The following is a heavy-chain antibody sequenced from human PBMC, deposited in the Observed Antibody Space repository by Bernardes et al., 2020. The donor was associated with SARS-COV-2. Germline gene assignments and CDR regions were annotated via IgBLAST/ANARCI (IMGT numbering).Heavy chain of an antibody. CDR1: GGSISSSSYY. Sequence: SETPSLTCTVSGGSISSSSYYWGWIRQPPGKGLEWIGSIYYSGSTYYNPSLKSRVTISVDTSKNQFSLKLSSVTAADTAVYYCARGSRITIFGVVPWFDPWGQGTLVTVSS. V-gene: IGHV4-39*07. CDR2: IYYSGST. J-gene: IGHJ5*02. D-gene: IGHD3-3*01. CDR3: ARGSRITIFGVVPWFDP.